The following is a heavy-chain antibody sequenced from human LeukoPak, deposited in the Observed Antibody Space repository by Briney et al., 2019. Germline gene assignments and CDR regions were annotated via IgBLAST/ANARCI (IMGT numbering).Heavy chain of an antibody. CDR3: ARALYDSSLRATWFDP. CDR2: IYTSGST. D-gene: IGHD3-22*01. CDR1: GGSISSGSYY. Sequence: SQTLSLTCTVSGGSISSGSYYWRRIRQPAGKGLEWIGRIYTSGSTNYNPSLKSRVTISVDTSKNQLSLKLSSVTAADTAVYYCARALYDSSLRATWFDPWRQGTLVTVSS. J-gene: IGHJ5*02. V-gene: IGHV4-61*02.